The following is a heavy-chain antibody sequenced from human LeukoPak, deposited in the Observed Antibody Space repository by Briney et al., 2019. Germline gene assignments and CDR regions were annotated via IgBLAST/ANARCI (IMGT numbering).Heavy chain of an antibody. J-gene: IGHJ3*02. V-gene: IGHV4-4*02. CDR1: GGSFSSSNW. Sequence: SGTLSLTCAVPGGSFSSSNWWSWVRQPPGKGLEWIGEIYHSGSTNYNPSLKSRVTISVDKSKNQFSLKLSSVTAADTAVYYCARAPIVVELNAFDIWGQGTMVTVSS. D-gene: IGHD2-21*01. CDR3: ARAPIVVELNAFDI. CDR2: IYHSGST.